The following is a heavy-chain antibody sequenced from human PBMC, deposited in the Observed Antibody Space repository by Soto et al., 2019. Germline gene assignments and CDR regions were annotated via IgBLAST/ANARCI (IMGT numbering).Heavy chain of an antibody. CDR3: ARVPRADYGPFGIGDWYFDL. CDR2: INAGNGNT. Sequence: ASVKVSCKASGYTFTSYAMHCVRQAPGQRLEWMGWINAGNGNTKYSQKFQGRVTITRDTSASTAYMELSSLRSEDTAVYYCARVPRADYGPFGIGDWYFDLWGRGTLVTVSS. CDR1: GYTFTSYA. V-gene: IGHV1-3*01. J-gene: IGHJ2*01. D-gene: IGHD3-16*01.